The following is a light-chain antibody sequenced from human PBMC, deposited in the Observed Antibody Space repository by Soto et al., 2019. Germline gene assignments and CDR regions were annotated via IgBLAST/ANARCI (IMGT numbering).Light chain of an antibody. V-gene: IGKV4-1*01. CDR1: QSILYSSNNKNY. J-gene: IGKJ4*02. CDR2: WAS. CDR3: KQYYSIPPT. Sequence: DIVMTQSPDSLAVSLGERATINCKSSQSILYSSNNKNYLAWYQQKPGQPPKLLIYWASSRESGVPDRFSGRGSGTDFPLTIISLQAEDVAVYYCKQYYSIPPTCGGGTKVEIK.